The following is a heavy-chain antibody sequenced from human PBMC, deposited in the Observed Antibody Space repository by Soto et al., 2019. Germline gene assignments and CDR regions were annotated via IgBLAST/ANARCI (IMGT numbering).Heavy chain of an antibody. CDR3: ARAVRDGYNWYYFDY. CDR2: ISSNGGST. D-gene: IGHD5-12*01. CDR1: VFTVSSYD. Sequence: GAVRLACAASVFTVSSYDMHWVRQAPGKGLEYVSAISSNGGSTYYADSVKGRFTISRDNSKNTLYLQMGSLRAEDMAVYYCARAVRDGYNWYYFDYWGQGTLVTVSS. J-gene: IGHJ4*02. V-gene: IGHV3-64*02.